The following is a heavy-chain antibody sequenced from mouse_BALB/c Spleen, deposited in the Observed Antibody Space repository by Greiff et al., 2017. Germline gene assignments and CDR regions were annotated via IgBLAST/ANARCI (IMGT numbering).Heavy chain of an antibody. Sequence: QVQLKESGPELVKPGASVKISCKASGYAFSSSWMNWVKQRPGQGLEWIGRIYPGDGDTNYNGKFKGKATLTADKSSSTAYMQLSSLTSVDSAVYFCARDGTGGYTMDYWGQGTSVTVSS. D-gene: IGHD4-1*01. J-gene: IGHJ4*01. V-gene: IGHV1-82*01. CDR2: IYPGDGDT. CDR3: ARDGTGGYTMDY. CDR1: GYAFSSSW.